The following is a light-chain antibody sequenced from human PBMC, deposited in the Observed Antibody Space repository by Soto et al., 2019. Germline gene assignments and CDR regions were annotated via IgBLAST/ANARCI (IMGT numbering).Light chain of an antibody. CDR1: SSDVGSYNL. Sequence: QSALTQPASVSGSPGQSITISCTGTSSDVGSYNLVSWYQQHPDKAPKLMIYEGSKRPSGVSNRFSGSKSGNTASLTISGLQAEDEADYYCCSYARTFSLVFGGGTKLTVL. V-gene: IGLV2-23*01. J-gene: IGLJ3*02. CDR2: EGS. CDR3: CSYARTFSLV.